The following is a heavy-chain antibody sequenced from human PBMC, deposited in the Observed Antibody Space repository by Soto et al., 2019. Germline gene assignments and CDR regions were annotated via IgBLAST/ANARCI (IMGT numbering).Heavy chain of an antibody. D-gene: IGHD3-22*01. CDR1: GGSISSYY. Sequence: PSETLSLTCTVSGGSISSYYWSRIRQPPGKGLEWIGYIYYSGSTNYNPSLKSRVTISVDTSKNQFPLKLSSVTAADTAVYYCARYTVDRYYFDYWGQGTLVTVSS. CDR3: ARYTVDRYYFDY. CDR2: IYYSGST. J-gene: IGHJ4*02. V-gene: IGHV4-59*01.